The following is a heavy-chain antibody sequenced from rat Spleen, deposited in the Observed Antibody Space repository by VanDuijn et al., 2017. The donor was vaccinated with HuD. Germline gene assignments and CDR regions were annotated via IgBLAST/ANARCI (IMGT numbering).Heavy chain of an antibody. CDR3: TTWDYYDNRFDY. CDR2: ISYEVSST. CDR1: GFIFSDYY. J-gene: IGHJ2*01. V-gene: IGHV5-22*01. Sequence: EVQLVESGGGLVQPGRSLKLSCVASGFIFSDYYMAWVRQAPKKGLEWVASISYEVSSTYYGDSVQGRFTISRDNDKSTLHLRMDSLRSEDTATYYCTTWDYYDNRFDYWGQGVMVTVSS. D-gene: IGHD1-6*01.